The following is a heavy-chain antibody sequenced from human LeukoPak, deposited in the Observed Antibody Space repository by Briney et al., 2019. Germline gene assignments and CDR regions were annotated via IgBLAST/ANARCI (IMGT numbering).Heavy chain of an antibody. D-gene: IGHD1-7*01. V-gene: IGHV4-59*12. J-gene: IGHJ3*02. Sequence: PSETLSLTCTVSGDSISSYYWSWIRQPPGKGLEWIGYINHSGNTNYNPSLKSRVTISVDTSNQFSLKLSSVTAADTAVYYCARDLPQTYNWNYVGDAFDIWGQGTMVTVSS. CDR3: ARDLPQTYNWNYVGDAFDI. CDR2: INHSGNT. CDR1: GDSISSYY.